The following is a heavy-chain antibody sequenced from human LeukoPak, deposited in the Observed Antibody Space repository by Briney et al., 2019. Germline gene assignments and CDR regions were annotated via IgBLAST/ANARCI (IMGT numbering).Heavy chain of an antibody. V-gene: IGHV1-69*05. Sequence: ASVKLSCKPSGATFSSYAISWVRQSPGQGLEWMGGIIPIFGTANSAQKFQGRVTITTDESTSTGYMELSSLRSEDTAVYYCARGMVRGGAILELDIWGQGTMVTVSS. CDR2: IIPIFGTA. CDR3: ARGMVRGGAILELDI. J-gene: IGHJ3*02. D-gene: IGHD3-10*01. CDR1: GATFSSYA.